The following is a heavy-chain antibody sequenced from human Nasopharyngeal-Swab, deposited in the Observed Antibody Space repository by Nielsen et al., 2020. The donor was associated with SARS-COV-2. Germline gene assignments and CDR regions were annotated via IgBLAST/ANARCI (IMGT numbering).Heavy chain of an antibody. Sequence: SETLSLTCAVYGGSFSGYYWSWIRKPPGKGLEWIGEINHSGSTNYNPSLRSRVTISVDTSKNQFSLKLSSVTAADTAVYCCAIPYCSGGSCYLYYGMDVWGQGTTVTVSS. CDR2: INHSGST. D-gene: IGHD2-15*01. CDR3: AIPYCSGGSCYLYYGMDV. V-gene: IGHV4-34*01. J-gene: IGHJ6*02. CDR1: GGSFSGYY.